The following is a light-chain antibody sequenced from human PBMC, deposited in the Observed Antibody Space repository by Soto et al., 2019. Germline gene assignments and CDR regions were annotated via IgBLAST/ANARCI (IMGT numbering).Light chain of an antibody. CDR3: CSYAGSYTLL. CDR2: EVN. Sequence: QSALTQPPSASGSPGQSVSISCSGSSSDVGGSKYVSWYQVKPGKAPKLIIYEVNRRPEGAPYRFSGSKSGNTASLTVSGLQAEDEGDYYCCSYAGSYTLLFGGGTKLTVL. CDR1: SSDVGGSKY. V-gene: IGLV2-8*01. J-gene: IGLJ2*01.